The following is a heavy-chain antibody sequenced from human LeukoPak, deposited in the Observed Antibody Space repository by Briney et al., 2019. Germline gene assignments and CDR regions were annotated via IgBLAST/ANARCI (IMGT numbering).Heavy chain of an antibody. D-gene: IGHD4-11*01. CDR1: GFTFSSYS. V-gene: IGHV3-48*01. CDR2: ISSSGDVV. CDR3: ANSNYVPYYFDY. Sequence: GGSLRLSCAASGFTFSSYSMNRVRQAPGKGLEWISYISSSGDVVYYSDSVRGRFTISRDNAKNSLYLQMNSLRAEDTAVYYCANSNYVPYYFDYWGQGNLVTVSS. J-gene: IGHJ4*02.